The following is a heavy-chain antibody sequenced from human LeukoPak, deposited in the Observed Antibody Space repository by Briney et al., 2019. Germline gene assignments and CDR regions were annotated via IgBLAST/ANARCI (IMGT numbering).Heavy chain of an antibody. CDR3: ACIAVAGDKRRYYYYYMDI. CDR1: GFTFSSYA. CDR2: ISGSGGST. D-gene: IGHD6-19*01. V-gene: IGHV3-23*01. J-gene: IGHJ6*03. Sequence: PGGSLRLSCAASGFTFSSYAMSWVRQAPGKGLEWVSAISGSGGSTYYADSVKGRFTISRDNSKNTLYLQMNSLRAEDTAVYYCACIAVAGDKRRYYYYYMDIWGKGTTVTVSS.